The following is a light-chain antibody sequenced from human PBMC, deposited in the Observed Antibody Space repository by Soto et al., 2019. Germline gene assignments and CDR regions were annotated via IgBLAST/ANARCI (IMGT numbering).Light chain of an antibody. CDR2: KAS. CDR1: QSISSW. J-gene: IGKJ2*01. CDR3: QLYNSYPPT. Sequence: DIQMTQSPSTLSASVGDRVTITCRASQSISSWLAWYQQKPGKAPKLLIYKASSLESGVPSRFSGSGSGTEFTLTISSLQPDDFATYYCQLYNSYPPTFGQGTKLEIK. V-gene: IGKV1-5*03.